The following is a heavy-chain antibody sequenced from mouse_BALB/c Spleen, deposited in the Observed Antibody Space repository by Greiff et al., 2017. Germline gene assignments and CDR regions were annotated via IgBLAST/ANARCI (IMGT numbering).Heavy chain of an antibody. V-gene: IGHV14-3*02. J-gene: IGHJ2*01. CDR3: ARDYYGSSSNDY. CDR1: GFNIKDTY. D-gene: IGHD1-1*01. CDR2: IDPANGNT. Sequence: VQLKQSGAELVKPGASVKLSCTASGFNIKDTYMHWVKQRPEQGLEWIGRIDPANGNTKYDPKFQGKATITADTSSNTAYLQLSSLTSEDTAVYYCARDYYGSSSNDYWGQGTTLTVSS.